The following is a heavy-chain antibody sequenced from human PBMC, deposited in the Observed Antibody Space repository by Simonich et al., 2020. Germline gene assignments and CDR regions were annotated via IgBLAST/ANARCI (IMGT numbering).Heavy chain of an antibody. CDR1: GGSISSYY. CDR2: IYYRGST. Sequence: QVQLQESGPGLVKPSETLSLTCTVSGGSISSYYWSWIRQPPGKGLEWIGNIYYRGSTNYNPSLKSRVTISVDTSKNQFSLKLSSVTAADTAVYYCARGGLYFDYWGQGTLVTVSS. V-gene: IGHV4-59*01. CDR3: ARGGLYFDY. J-gene: IGHJ4*02. D-gene: IGHD2-15*01.